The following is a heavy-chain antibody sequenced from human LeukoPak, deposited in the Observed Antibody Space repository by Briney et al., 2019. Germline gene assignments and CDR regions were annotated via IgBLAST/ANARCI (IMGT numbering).Heavy chain of an antibody. CDR2: INPNSGGT. V-gene: IGHV1-2*02. J-gene: IGHJ3*02. Sequence: GASVKVSCKASGYTFTGYYMHWVRQAPGQGLEWMGWINPNSGGTNYAQKFQGRVTITTDESTSTAYMELSSLRSEDTAVYYCASAFWSSDAFDIWGQGTMVTVSS. D-gene: IGHD2-8*02. CDR3: ASAFWSSDAFDI. CDR1: GYTFTGYY.